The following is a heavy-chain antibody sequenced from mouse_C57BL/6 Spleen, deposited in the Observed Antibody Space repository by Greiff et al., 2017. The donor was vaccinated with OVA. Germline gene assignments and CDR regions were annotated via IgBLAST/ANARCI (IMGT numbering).Heavy chain of an antibody. CDR3: ASTLYYGSSYGGCDD. CDR1: GYSITSGYY. Sequence: EVKLLESGPGLVKPSQSLSLTCSVTGYSITSGYYWNWIRQFPGNKLEWMGYISYDGSNTYNQSLKNRISITRDTSKNQFILKLKSVTTEDTATYYCASTLYYGSSYGGCDDWGQGTTLTVSS. CDR2: ISYDGSN. J-gene: IGHJ2*01. D-gene: IGHD1-1*01. V-gene: IGHV3-6*01.